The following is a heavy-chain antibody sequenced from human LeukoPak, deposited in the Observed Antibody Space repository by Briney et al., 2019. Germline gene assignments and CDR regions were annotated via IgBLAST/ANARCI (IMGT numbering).Heavy chain of an antibody. Sequence: SETLSLTCTISGGSVSDYYWSWIRQSPGRGLEWIGYIYHTGSTSYSPSLKSRVTISVDTFRNQFSLKLSSVTAADTAVYYCARGRSSYYDSGGYYYLVYWGQGTLVTVSS. CDR3: ARGRSSYYDSGGYYYLVY. D-gene: IGHD3-22*01. CDR2: IYHTGST. CDR1: GGSVSDYY. J-gene: IGHJ4*02. V-gene: IGHV4-59*02.